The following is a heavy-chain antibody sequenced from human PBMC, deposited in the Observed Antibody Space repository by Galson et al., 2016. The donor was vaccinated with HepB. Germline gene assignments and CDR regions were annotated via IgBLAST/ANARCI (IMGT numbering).Heavy chain of an antibody. CDR1: GYTFTTSG. CDR3: ARTSLATTWGKYYFDN. J-gene: IGHJ4*02. V-gene: IGHV1-18*01. CDR2: ISTYSGNT. Sequence: SVKVSCKASGYTFTTSGISWVRQAPGQGLEWMGWISTYSGNTKYAQKFQGGLTLTTDSSTTTAYMELRSLRFDDTALYYCARTSLATTWGKYYFDNWGQGTLVTVTS. D-gene: IGHD3-16*01.